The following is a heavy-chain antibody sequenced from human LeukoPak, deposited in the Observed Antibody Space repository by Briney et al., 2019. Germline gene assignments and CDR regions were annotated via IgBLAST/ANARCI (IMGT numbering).Heavy chain of an antibody. Sequence: GASVKVSCKASGGTFSSYAISWVRQAPGQGLEWMGRIIPILGIANYAQKFQGRVTITADKSTSTAYMELSSLRSDDTAVYYCARDLRVYSSGWSTLGYWGQGTLVTVSS. CDR1: GGTFSSYA. D-gene: IGHD6-19*01. CDR3: ARDLRVYSSGWSTLGY. J-gene: IGHJ4*02. V-gene: IGHV1-69*04. CDR2: IIPILGIA.